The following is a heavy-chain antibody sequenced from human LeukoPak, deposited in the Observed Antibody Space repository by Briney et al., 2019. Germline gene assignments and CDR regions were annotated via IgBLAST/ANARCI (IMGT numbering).Heavy chain of an antibody. J-gene: IGHJ4*02. V-gene: IGHV4-59*01. CDR3: TRGGISGSYN. D-gene: IGHD1-26*01. CDR1: GGSISSYY. CDR2: IYYSGST. Sequence: SETLSLTCTVSGGSISSYYWSWIRQPPGKGLEWIGYIYYSGSTNYNPSLKGRVTISVDTSKNQFSLRLNSVTAADTAVYYCTRGGISGSYNWGQGTLVTVSS.